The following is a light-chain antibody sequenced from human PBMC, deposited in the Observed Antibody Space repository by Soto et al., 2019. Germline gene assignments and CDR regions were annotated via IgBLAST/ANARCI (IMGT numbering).Light chain of an antibody. Sequence: QLVLTQSPSASASLGASVKLTCTLSSGHSNYAIAWHQQLPEKGPRYLMKVNSDGSHNKGDGIPDRFSGSSSGAERYLTISSLQSEDEADYYCQTWGSGVAVLGGGTQLTVL. V-gene: IGLV4-69*01. J-gene: IGLJ7*01. CDR2: VNSDGSH. CDR3: QTWGSGVAV. CDR1: SGHSNYA.